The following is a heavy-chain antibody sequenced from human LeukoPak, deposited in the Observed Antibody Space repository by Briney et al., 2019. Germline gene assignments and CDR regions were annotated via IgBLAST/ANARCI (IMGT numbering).Heavy chain of an antibody. CDR2: INWNGGST. D-gene: IGHD3/OR15-3a*01. Sequence: GGSLRLSCAASGFTFDDYGMSWVRQAPGKRLEWVSGINWNGGSTGYADSVKGRFTISRDNAKNSLYLQMNSLRAEDTALYYCARVDLGFEAFDIWGQGTMVTVSS. V-gene: IGHV3-20*04. CDR3: ARVDLGFEAFDI. J-gene: IGHJ3*02. CDR1: GFTFDDYG.